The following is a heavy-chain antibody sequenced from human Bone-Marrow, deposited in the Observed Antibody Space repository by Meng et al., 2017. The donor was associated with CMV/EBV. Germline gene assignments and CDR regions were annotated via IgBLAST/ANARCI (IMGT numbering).Heavy chain of an antibody. D-gene: IGHD3-3*01. CDR3: ARDSSDYDFWSGNYYFDY. V-gene: IGHV1-2*02. J-gene: IGHJ4*02. Sequence: ASVKVSCKASGYTFTGYYMYWVRQAPGQGLEWMGWINPNSGGTNYAQKFQGRVTMTRGTSISTAYMELSRLRSDDTAVYYCARDSSDYDFWSGNYYFDYWGQGTLVTVSS. CDR1: GYTFTGYY. CDR2: INPNSGGT.